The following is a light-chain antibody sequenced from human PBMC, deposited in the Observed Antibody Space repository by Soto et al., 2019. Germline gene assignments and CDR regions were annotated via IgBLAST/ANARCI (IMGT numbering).Light chain of an antibody. CDR2: GAS. CDR3: QQYGGSPRT. CDR1: QSIGGNF. J-gene: IGKJ1*01. V-gene: IGKV3-20*01. Sequence: EIVLTQAPGTLSLSPGEGATLSCRASQSIGGNFLAWYQQRRGQAPRLLIHGASNRATGIPDRFSGSGSGTDFTLTITRLEPEDFAVYYCQQYGGSPRTCGQGTKVDIK.